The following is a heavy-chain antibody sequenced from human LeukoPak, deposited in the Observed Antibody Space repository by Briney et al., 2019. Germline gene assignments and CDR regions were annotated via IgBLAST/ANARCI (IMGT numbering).Heavy chain of an antibody. V-gene: IGHV4-59*11. CDR3: ARAHTYYDVLTGYQYYMDV. CDR1: GDSIRSHS. D-gene: IGHD3-9*01. CDR2: IHYSGNT. J-gene: IGHJ6*03. Sequence: SETLSLTCNVSGDSIRSHSWSWIRQPPGKGLEWIGYIHYSGNTRYNSSLKSRVLVSVDTSKNTLSLRLNSVSPADTALYFCARAHTYYDVLTGYQYYMDVWGKGTTVTVSS.